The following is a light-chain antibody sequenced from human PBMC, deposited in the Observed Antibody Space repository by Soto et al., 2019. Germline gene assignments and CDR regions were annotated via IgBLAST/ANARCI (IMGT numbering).Light chain of an antibody. CDR3: SSYTGSSTYV. CDR2: EVS. CDR1: SSDGGGYNY. Sequence: QSVLTQPASVSGAPGQSITISCTGTSSDGGGYNYVSWYQQHPGKAPKFMIYEVSNRPSGVSNRFSGSKSGNTASLTISGLQAEDAADYYCSSYTGSSTYVFGPGTKLPVL. V-gene: IGLV2-14*01. J-gene: IGLJ1*01.